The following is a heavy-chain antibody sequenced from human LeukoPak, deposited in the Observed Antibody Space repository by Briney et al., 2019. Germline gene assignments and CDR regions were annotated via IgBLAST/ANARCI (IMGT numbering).Heavy chain of an antibody. Sequence: GGSLRLSCAASGFTLSSYSMNWVRQAPGKGLEWVSYISSSSRTIYYADSVKGRFTMSRDNAKNSLYLQMNSLRAEDTAVYYCARGSNYAATWFDPWGQGTLVTVSS. CDR3: ARGSNYAATWFDP. V-gene: IGHV3-48*04. D-gene: IGHD4-11*01. CDR1: GFTLSSYS. J-gene: IGHJ5*02. CDR2: ISSSSRTI.